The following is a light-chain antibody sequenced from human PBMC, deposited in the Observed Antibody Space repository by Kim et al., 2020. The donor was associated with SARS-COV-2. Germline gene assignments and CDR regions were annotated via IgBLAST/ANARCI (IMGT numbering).Light chain of an antibody. J-gene: IGKJ4*01. V-gene: IGKV3-11*01. CDR2: DAS. Sequence: LSPGERANLSCRASQSVSSHLAWYQQKPGQTPRLLMYDASNRASGIPARFSGSGSGTDFTLTISSLEPEDFAVYYCQQRSNWPLTFGGGTKVDIK. CDR1: QSVSSH. CDR3: QQRSNWPLT.